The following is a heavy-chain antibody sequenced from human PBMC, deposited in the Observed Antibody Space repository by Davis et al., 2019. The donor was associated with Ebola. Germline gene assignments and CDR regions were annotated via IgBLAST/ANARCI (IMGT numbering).Heavy chain of an antibody. D-gene: IGHD1-14*01. Sequence: SETLSLTCTVSGGSISSYYWSWIRQPPGKGLEWIGYIYYSGSTNYNPSLKSRVTISVDTSKNQFSLKLSSVTAADTAVYYCARGVGMTRLDYWGQGTLVTVSS. CDR2: IYYSGST. V-gene: IGHV4-59*12. CDR1: GGSISSYY. J-gene: IGHJ4*02. CDR3: ARGVGMTRLDY.